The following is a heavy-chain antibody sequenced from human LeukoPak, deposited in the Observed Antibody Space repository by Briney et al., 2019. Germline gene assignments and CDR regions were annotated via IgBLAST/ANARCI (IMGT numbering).Heavy chain of an antibody. D-gene: IGHD6-6*01. Sequence: PSGTLSLTCAVSGGSISSGYYWSWIRQPPGKGLEWIGEINHSGSTNYNPSLKSRVTISVDTSKNQFSLKLSSVTAADTAVYYCAQGPFDRPDYWGQGTLVTVSS. V-gene: IGHV4-34*01. CDR3: AQGPFDRPDY. CDR1: GGSISSGYY. CDR2: INHSGST. J-gene: IGHJ4*02.